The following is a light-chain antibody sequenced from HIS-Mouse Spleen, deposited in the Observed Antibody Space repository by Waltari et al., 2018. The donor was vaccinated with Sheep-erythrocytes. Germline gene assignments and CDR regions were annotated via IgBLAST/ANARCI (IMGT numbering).Light chain of an antibody. CDR1: SSDVGSYNL. CDR2: EGS. Sequence: QSALTQPASVSGSPGKSITISCTGTSSDVGSYNLVSWYQQHPGKAPKLRIYEGSKRPSGVSNRFSGSKSGNTASLTISGLQAEDEADYYCCSYAGSSTPWVFGGGTKLTVL. V-gene: IGLV2-23*01. J-gene: IGLJ3*02. CDR3: CSYAGSSTPWV.